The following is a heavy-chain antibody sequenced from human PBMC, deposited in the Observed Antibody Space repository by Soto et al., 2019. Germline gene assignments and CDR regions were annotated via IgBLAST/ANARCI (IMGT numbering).Heavy chain of an antibody. V-gene: IGHV1-8*01. CDR2: MNPNSGNT. CDR1: GYTFTSYD. D-gene: IGHD2-8*01. Sequence: GASVKVSCKASGYTFTSYDINWVRQATGQGLEWMGWMNPNSGNTGYAQKFQGRVTMTRNTSISTAYMELSSLRSEDTAVYYCARGIMVEMATDYWGQGTTVTVSS. J-gene: IGHJ4*03. CDR3: ARGIMVEMATDY.